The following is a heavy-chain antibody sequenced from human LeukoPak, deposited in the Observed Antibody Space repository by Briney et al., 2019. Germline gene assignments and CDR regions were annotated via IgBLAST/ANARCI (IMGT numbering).Heavy chain of an antibody. V-gene: IGHV4-59*01. Sequence: PSETLSLTCTVSGGSISGYYWSWIRQPPGKGLEWIGYIHYSGSTNYNPSLKSRVALSVDTSKNQISLSLTSVTAADTAMYFCARGRWELPLWGQGTLVTASS. J-gene: IGHJ4*02. CDR1: GGSISGYY. D-gene: IGHD1-26*01. CDR2: IHYSGST. CDR3: ARGRWELPL.